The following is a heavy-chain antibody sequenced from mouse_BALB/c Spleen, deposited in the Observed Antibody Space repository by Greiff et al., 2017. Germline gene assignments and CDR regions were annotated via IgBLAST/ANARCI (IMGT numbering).Heavy chain of an antibody. CDR3: ARGGSRGSSLDY. D-gene: IGHD1-1*01. CDR1: GFTFSSFG. V-gene: IGHV5-17*02. J-gene: IGHJ2*01. Sequence: EVKVVESGGGLVQPGGSRKLSCAASGFTFSSFGMHWVRQAPEKGLEWVAYISSGSSTIYYADTVKGRFTISRDNPKNTLFLQMTSLRSEDTAMYYCARGGSRGSSLDYWGQGTTLTVSS. CDR2: ISSGSSTI.